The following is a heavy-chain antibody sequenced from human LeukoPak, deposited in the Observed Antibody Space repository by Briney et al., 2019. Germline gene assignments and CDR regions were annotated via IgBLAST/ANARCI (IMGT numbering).Heavy chain of an antibody. J-gene: IGHJ6*03. CDR2: IMPLFNTA. Sequence: SVKVSCKSSGGTFSSYSITWARHAPGQGLEWMGGIMPLFNTANYAEQFEGSVTITTDESTSTAYMELSSLRFEDTAMYYCARVDRYHYYLDVWGKGTTVTVSS. V-gene: IGHV1-69*05. CDR1: GGTFSSYS. CDR3: ARVDRYHYYLDV.